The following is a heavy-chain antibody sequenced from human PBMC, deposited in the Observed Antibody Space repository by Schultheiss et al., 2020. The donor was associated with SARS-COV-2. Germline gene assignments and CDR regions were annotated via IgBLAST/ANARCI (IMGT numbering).Heavy chain of an antibody. CDR1: GGSFSGYY. CDR3: ARVGGNAFDI. J-gene: IGHJ3*02. Sequence: ESLKISCAVYGGSFSGYYWSWIRQPPGKGLEWIGEINHSGSTNYNPSLKSRVTISVDTSKNQFSLKLSSVTAADTAVYYCARVGGNAFDIWGQGTMVTVSS. V-gene: IGHV4-34*01. CDR2: INHSGST.